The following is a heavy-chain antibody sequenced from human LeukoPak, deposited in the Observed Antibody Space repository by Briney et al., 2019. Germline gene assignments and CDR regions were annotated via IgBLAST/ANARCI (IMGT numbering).Heavy chain of an antibody. D-gene: IGHD6-19*01. Sequence: GDSLRLSCAASGFTFSDYYMSWIRQAPGKGLEWVSYISSSGNTKYYADSVKGRFTISRDNAKNSLYLQMNSLRAEDTAVYYCARDGGSAWFFRYWGQGTLVTVSS. CDR2: ISSSGNTK. J-gene: IGHJ4*02. CDR1: GFTFSDYY. V-gene: IGHV3-11*04. CDR3: ARDGGSAWFFRY.